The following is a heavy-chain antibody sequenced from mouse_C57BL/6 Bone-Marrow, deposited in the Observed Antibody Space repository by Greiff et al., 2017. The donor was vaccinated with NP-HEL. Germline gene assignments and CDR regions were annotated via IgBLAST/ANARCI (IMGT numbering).Heavy chain of an antibody. V-gene: IGHV1-22*01. CDR2: INPNNGGT. CDR1: GYTFTDYN. CDR3: GSSLYFDY. Sequence: EVQLQQSGPELVKPGASVKMSCKASGYTFTDYNMHWVKQSPGMSLEWIGYINPNNGGTSYNQKFKGKATLTVNKSSSTAYMELRSLTSEDSAVYYCGSSLYFDYWGQGTTLTVSS. J-gene: IGHJ2*01. D-gene: IGHD1-1*01.